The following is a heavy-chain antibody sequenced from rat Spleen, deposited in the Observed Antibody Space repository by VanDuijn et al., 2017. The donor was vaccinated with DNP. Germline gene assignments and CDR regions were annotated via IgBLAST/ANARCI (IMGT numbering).Heavy chain of an antibody. J-gene: IGHJ4*01. CDR3: ARWDNWNSYALDA. CDR2: IIYDGSST. CDR1: GFTFNNYW. D-gene: IGHD1-10*01. Sequence: EVQLVESGGDLVQPGRSLKVSCVASGFTFNNYWMTWTRQVPGKGLEWVATIIYDGSSTYYGDSVKGRFTISRDNSKSTLHLQMDSLRSEETATYYCARWDNWNSYALDAWGQGTSVTVSS. V-gene: IGHV5-31*01.